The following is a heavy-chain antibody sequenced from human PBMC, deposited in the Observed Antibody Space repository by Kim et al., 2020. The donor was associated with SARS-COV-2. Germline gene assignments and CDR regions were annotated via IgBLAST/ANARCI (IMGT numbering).Heavy chain of an antibody. J-gene: IGHJ6*01. CDR2: ISYDGSNK. Sequence: GGSLRLSCAASGFTFSSYAMHWVRQAPGKGLEWVAVISYDGSNKYYADSVKGRFTISRDNSKNTLYLQMNSLRAEDTAVYYCARAPWIQLWVHYYYGMDV. CDR3: ARAPWIQLWVHYYYGMDV. CDR1: GFTFSSYA. V-gene: IGHV3-30*04. D-gene: IGHD5-18*01.